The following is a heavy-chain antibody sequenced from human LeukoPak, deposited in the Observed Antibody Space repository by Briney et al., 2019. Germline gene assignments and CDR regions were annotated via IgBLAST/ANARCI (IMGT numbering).Heavy chain of an antibody. Sequence: PSETLSLTCTVSGGSISSYYWSWIRQPPGKGLEWIGSIYYTGSTNYNPSLKSRVTISVDTSKNQFSLKLSSVTAADTAVYYSAREVYDVLTTYSNSYFDYWGQGTLVTVSS. J-gene: IGHJ4*02. CDR3: AREVYDVLTTYSNSYFDY. CDR1: GGSISSYY. CDR2: IYYTGST. V-gene: IGHV4-59*01. D-gene: IGHD3-9*01.